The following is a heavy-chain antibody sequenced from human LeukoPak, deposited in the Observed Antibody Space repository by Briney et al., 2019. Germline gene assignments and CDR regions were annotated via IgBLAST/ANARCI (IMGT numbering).Heavy chain of an antibody. CDR1: GFTFSAYA. J-gene: IGHJ6*02. D-gene: IGHD3-10*02. CDR3: ARDLHYYVAVDV. CDR2: FGSDNKP. Sequence: GGSLRLSFEASGFTFSAYAITWVRQAPGKGLEWVSSFGSDNKPHYSESVKGRFALSSDNSKCMLCLQLNRLRAEDTALYSCARDLHYYVAVDVWGQGTTVPVSS. V-gene: IGHV3-23*01.